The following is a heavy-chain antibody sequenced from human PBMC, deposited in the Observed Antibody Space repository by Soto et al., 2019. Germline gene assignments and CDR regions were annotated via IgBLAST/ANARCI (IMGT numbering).Heavy chain of an antibody. J-gene: IGHJ3*02. V-gene: IGHV1-8*01. CDR2: MNPNSGNT. CDR1: GYTFTSYD. Sequence: QVQLVQSGAEVKKPGASVKVSCKASGYTFTSYDINWVRQATGQGLEWMGWMNPNSGNTGYAQKFQGRVTMTRNTSTSTVYMELSSLRSEDTAVYYCARDDLSPEYDAFDIWGQGTMVTVSS. CDR3: ARDDLSPEYDAFDI.